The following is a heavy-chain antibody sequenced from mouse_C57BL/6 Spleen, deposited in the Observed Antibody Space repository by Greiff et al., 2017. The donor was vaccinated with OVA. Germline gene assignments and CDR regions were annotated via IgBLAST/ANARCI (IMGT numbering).Heavy chain of an antibody. Sequence: QVHVKQPGTELVKPGASVKLSCKASGYTFTSYWMHWVKQRPGQGLEWIGNINPSNGGTNYNEKFKSKATLTVDKSSSTAYMQLSSLTSEDSAVYYCASYDYDGRGDYWGQGTTLTVSS. J-gene: IGHJ2*01. CDR3: ASYDYDGRGDY. CDR2: INPSNGGT. D-gene: IGHD2-4*01. CDR1: GYTFTSYW. V-gene: IGHV1-53*01.